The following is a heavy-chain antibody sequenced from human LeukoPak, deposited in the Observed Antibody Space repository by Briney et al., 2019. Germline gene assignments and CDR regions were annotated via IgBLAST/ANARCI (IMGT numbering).Heavy chain of an antibody. CDR3: ARGGYSSSLPIDS. Sequence: PSGTLSLTCTVSGDSISSHYWSWIRQPPGKSLECIGYMYYSGNIDYNPSLKSRVTMSIDTSKNQFSLKLTSVTAADTAVYYCARGGYSSSLPIDSWGQGTLVTVSS. J-gene: IGHJ4*02. CDR2: MYYSGNI. CDR1: GDSISSHY. V-gene: IGHV4-59*11. D-gene: IGHD6-13*01.